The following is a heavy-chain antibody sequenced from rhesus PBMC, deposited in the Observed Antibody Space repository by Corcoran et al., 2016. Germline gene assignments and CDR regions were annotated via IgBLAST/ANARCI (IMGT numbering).Heavy chain of an antibody. CDR2: LSGSGGST. Sequence: QLQLQESGPGLVKPSETMSLPCAVSGGSLSSNYWSWFRQPPGKGLECIGRLSGSGGSTDYNPSLKSRVTISTDTSKNQFSLKLSSVTAADTAVYYCARGSSGWYGYFEFWGQGALVTVSS. CDR1: GGSLSSNY. J-gene: IGHJ1*01. V-gene: IGHV4-173*01. CDR3: ARGSSGWYGYFEF. D-gene: IGHD6-31*01.